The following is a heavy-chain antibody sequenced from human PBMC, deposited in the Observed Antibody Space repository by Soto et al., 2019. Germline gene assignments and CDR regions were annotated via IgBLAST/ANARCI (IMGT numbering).Heavy chain of an antibody. D-gene: IGHD5-18*01. V-gene: IGHV3-30*18. J-gene: IGHJ6*01. CDR1: GFTFSSYG. Sequence: QVQLVESGGGVVQPGRSLRLSCAASGFTFSSYGMHWVRQAPGKGLEWVAVISYDGSNKYYADSVKGRFTISRDNSKNTLYLQMNSLRAEDTAVYYCAKSDTAMVDDYYYYYYGMDVW. CDR2: ISYDGSNK. CDR3: AKSDTAMVDDYYYYYYGMDV.